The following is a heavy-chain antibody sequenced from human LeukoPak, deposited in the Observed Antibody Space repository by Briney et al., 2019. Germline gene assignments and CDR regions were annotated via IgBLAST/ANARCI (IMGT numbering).Heavy chain of an antibody. CDR1: GFTFSSYS. CDR2: ISSSSSYI. D-gene: IGHD3-10*01. Sequence: PGGSLRLSCAASGFTFSSYSMNWVRQAPGKGLEWVSSISSSSSYIYYADSVRGRFTISRDNAKNSLYLQMNSLRAEDTAVYYCAREGVLWLGEERLDYWGQGTLVTVSS. J-gene: IGHJ4*02. CDR3: AREGVLWLGEERLDY. V-gene: IGHV3-21*01.